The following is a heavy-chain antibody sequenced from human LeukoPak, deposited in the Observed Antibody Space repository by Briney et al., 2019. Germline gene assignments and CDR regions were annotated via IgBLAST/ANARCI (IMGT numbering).Heavy chain of an antibody. Sequence: SETLSLTCAVYGGSFSGYYWSWIRQPPGKGLEWIGEINHSRSTNYNPSLKSRVTISVDTSKNQFSLKLSSVTAADTAVYYCARYGMDVWGQGTTVTVSS. CDR3: ARYGMDV. CDR2: INHSRST. V-gene: IGHV4-34*01. CDR1: GGSFSGYY. J-gene: IGHJ6*02.